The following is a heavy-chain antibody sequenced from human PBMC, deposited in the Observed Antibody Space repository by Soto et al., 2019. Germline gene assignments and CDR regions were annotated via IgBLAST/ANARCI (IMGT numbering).Heavy chain of an antibody. CDR1: GFTFSSSD. Sequence: VGSLRLSCAASGFTFSSSDMHWVRQATGKGLEWVSGIGSAGDPYYAGSVKGRFTISRENAKNSLYLQMNSLRAGDTAVYYCARCNWNQLAFDYWGQGSPVTVFS. V-gene: IGHV3-13*05. J-gene: IGHJ4*02. CDR3: ARCNWNQLAFDY. D-gene: IGHD1-1*01. CDR2: IGSAGDP.